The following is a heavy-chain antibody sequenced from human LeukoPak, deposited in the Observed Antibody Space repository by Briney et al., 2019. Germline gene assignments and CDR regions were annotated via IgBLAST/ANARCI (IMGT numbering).Heavy chain of an antibody. CDR1: GFTFSSYD. CDR3: ARGDYDILTSLYYYYYYMDV. Sequence: PGGSLRLSCAASGFTFSSYDIHWVRQATGKGLEWVSGIGTAGEIYYPGSVKGRFTISRENAKNSLYLQMNSLRAGDTAVYYCARGDYDILTSLYYYYYYMDVWGKGTTVTVSS. CDR2: IGTAGEI. V-gene: IGHV3-13*01. J-gene: IGHJ6*03. D-gene: IGHD3-9*01.